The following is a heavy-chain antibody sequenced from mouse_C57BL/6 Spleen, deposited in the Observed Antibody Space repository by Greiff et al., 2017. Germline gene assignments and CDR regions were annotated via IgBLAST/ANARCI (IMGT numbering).Heavy chain of an antibody. D-gene: IGHD2-1*01. V-gene: IGHV1-42*01. CDR1: GYSFTGYY. Sequence: EVKLVESGPELVKPGASVKISCKASGYSFTGYYMNWVKQSPEKSLEWIGEINPSTGGTTYNQKFKAKATLTVDKSSSTAYMQLKSLTSEDSAVYYCARQGGNPFDYWGQGTTLTVSS. CDR3: ARQGGNPFDY. J-gene: IGHJ2*01. CDR2: INPSTGGT.